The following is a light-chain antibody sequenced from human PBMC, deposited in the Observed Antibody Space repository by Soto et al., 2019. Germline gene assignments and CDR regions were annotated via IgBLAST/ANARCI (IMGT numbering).Light chain of an antibody. CDR1: QSVSSAY. V-gene: IGKV3-20*01. Sequence: EIVLTQSPGTLSLSPGERATLSCRASQSVSSAYLAWYQQKPGQAPRLLIYGASSRATGIPDRFSGSGSGTDFTLTITRLEPVDFAVYYCQQYDNSLYTFGQGTKLEIK. CDR3: QQYDNSLYT. J-gene: IGKJ2*01. CDR2: GAS.